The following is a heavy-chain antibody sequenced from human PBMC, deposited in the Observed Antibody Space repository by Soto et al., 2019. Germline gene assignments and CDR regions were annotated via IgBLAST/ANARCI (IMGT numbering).Heavy chain of an antibody. CDR1: GGTFSSYS. D-gene: IGHD3-3*01. CDR3: AAYYDFWSGNPPQPLYYYYGMDV. J-gene: IGHJ6*02. CDR2: IIPIFGTA. Sequence: SVKVSCKASGGTFSSYSISWVRQAPGQGLEWMGGIIPIFGTANYAQKFQGRVTITADESTSTAYMELSSLRSEDTAVYYCAAYYDFWSGNPPQPLYYYYGMDVWGQGTTVTVSS. V-gene: IGHV1-69*13.